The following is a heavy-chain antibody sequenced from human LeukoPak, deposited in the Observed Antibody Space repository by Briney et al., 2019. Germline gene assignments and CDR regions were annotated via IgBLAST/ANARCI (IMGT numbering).Heavy chain of an antibody. Sequence: ASVKVSCKASGYTFSSYGISWVRQAPGRGLGWMGWITGYNGNTNYAQKLQGRVTMTTDTSTSTAYMELRSLRSDDTAVYYCARAWAGYSYGDYWGQGTLVTVSS. CDR3: ARAWAGYSYGDY. V-gene: IGHV1-18*01. J-gene: IGHJ4*02. CDR2: ITGYNGNT. CDR1: GYTFSSYG. D-gene: IGHD5-18*01.